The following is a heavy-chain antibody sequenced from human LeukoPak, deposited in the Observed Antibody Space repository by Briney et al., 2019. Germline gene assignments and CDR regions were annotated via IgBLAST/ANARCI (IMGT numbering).Heavy chain of an antibody. CDR1: GASISSGGYS. Sequence: SQTLSLTCAVSGASISSGGYSWSWIRQPPGKGLEWIGYIYHSGSTYYNPSLKSRVTISVDRSKNQFSLKLSSVTAADTAVYYCASSDDYGDMGAFDIWGQGTMVTVSS. CDR2: IYHSGST. D-gene: IGHD4-17*01. V-gene: IGHV4-30-2*01. CDR3: ASSDDYGDMGAFDI. J-gene: IGHJ3*02.